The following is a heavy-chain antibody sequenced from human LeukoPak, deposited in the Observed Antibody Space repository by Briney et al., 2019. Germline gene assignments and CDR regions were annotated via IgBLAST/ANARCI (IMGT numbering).Heavy chain of an antibody. CDR3: ARDRLTVTTDFDY. D-gene: IGHD4-17*01. V-gene: IGHV3-11*01. CDR1: GFTFSDYY. J-gene: IGHJ4*02. Sequence: GSLRLSCAASGFTFSDYYMSWIRQAPGKGLEWVSYISSSGSTIYYADSVKGRFTISRDNAKNSLYLQMNSLRAEDTAVYYCARDRLTVTTDFDYWGQGTLVTVSS. CDR2: ISSSGSTI.